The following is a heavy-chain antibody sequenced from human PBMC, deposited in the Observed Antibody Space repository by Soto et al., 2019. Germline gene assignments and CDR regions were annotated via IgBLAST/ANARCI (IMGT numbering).Heavy chain of an antibody. Sequence: QVQLQESGPGLVKPSETLSLTCTVSGGSISSYYWSWIRQPPGKGLEWIGYIYYSGSTNYNPSLKSRVTISVDTSKTQSPLKLSSVPAADTAVYYCARRYGPGFDYWGQGTLVTVSS. J-gene: IGHJ4*02. CDR3: ARRYGPGFDY. V-gene: IGHV4-59*08. CDR1: GGSISSYY. CDR2: IYYSGST. D-gene: IGHD4-17*01.